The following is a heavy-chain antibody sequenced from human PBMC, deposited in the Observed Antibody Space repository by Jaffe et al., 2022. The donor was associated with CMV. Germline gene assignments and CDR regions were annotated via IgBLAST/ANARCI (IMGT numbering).Heavy chain of an antibody. D-gene: IGHD4-17*01. CDR1: GFTFSDYY. CDR2: ISSSSSYT. Sequence: QVQLVESGGGLVKPGGSLRLSCAASGFTFSDYYMSWIRQAPGKGLEWVSYISSSSSYTNYADSVKGRFTISRDNAKNSLYLQMNSLRAEDTAVYYCARMAGEDDAFDIWGQGTMVTVSS. J-gene: IGHJ3*02. V-gene: IGHV3-11*06. CDR3: ARMAGEDDAFDI.